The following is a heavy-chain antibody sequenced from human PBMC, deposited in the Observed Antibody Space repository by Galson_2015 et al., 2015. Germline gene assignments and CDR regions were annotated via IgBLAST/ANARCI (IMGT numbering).Heavy chain of an antibody. V-gene: IGHV3-33*01. D-gene: IGHD1-26*01. J-gene: IGHJ3*02. CDR2: IWYDGSNK. Sequence: SLRLSCAASGFTFSSYGMHWVRQAPGMGLEWVAVIWYDGSNKYYADSVKGRFTISRDNSKNTLYLQMNSLRAEDTAVYCCARERSDAFDIWGQGTMVTVSS. CDR3: ARERSDAFDI. CDR1: GFTFSSYG.